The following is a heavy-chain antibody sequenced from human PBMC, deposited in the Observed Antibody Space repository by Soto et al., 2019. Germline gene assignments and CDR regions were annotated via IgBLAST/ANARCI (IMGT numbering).Heavy chain of an antibody. Sequence: GASVKVSCKASGGTFSSYAISCVRQAPGQGLEWMGGIIPIFGTANYAQKFQGRVTITADESTSTAYMELSSLRSEDTAVYYCARGYSSSFRNYFDYWGQGTLVTVSS. V-gene: IGHV1-69*13. CDR2: IIPIFGTA. J-gene: IGHJ4*02. CDR1: GGTFSSYA. CDR3: ARGYSSSFRNYFDY. D-gene: IGHD6-6*01.